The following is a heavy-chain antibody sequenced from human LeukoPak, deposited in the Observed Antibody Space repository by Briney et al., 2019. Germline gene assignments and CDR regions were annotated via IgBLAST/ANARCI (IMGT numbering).Heavy chain of an antibody. Sequence: PSETLSLTCTVSGGSISSGDYYWSWIRQPPGKGLEWIGYIYYSGSTYYNPSLKSRVTISVDTSKNQFSLKLSSVTAADTAVYFCARSAYGPETVDYWGQGTLVTVSS. CDR2: IYYSGST. CDR3: ARSAYGPETVDY. CDR1: GGSISSGDYY. D-gene: IGHD3-10*01. V-gene: IGHV4-30-4*02. J-gene: IGHJ4*02.